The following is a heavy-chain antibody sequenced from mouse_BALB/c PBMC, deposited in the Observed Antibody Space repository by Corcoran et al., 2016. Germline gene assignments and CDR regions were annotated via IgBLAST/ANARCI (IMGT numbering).Heavy chain of an antibody. Sequence: LVKTGASVKISCKASGYSFTGYYMHWVKQSHGKSLEWIGYISCYNGATSYNQKFKGKATFTVDTSSSTAYMQFNSLTSEDSAVYYCARGGYYGSSLFAYWGQGTLVTVSA. D-gene: IGHD1-1*01. CDR1: GYSFTGYY. CDR2: ISCYNGAT. CDR3: ARGGYYGSSLFAY. J-gene: IGHJ3*01. V-gene: IGHV1S34*01.